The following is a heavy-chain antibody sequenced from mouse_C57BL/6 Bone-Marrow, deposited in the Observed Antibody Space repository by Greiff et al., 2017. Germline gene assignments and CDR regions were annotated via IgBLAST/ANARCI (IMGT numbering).Heavy chain of an antibody. CDR1: GYTFTDYY. CDR2: INPYNGGT. CDR3: ARGIYYGSSYDEY. D-gene: IGHD1-1*01. Sequence: VQLQQSGPVLVKPGASVKMSCKASGYTFTDYYMNWVKQSHGKSLEWIGVINPYNGGTSYNQKFKGKATLTVDKSSSTAYMELNSLTSEDSAVYYCARGIYYGSSYDEYWGQGTTLTVSS. V-gene: IGHV1-19*01. J-gene: IGHJ2*01.